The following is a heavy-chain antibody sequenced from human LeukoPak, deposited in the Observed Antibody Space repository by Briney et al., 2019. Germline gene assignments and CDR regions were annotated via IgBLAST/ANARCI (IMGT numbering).Heavy chain of an antibody. J-gene: IGHJ5*02. D-gene: IGHD1-26*01. Sequence: PSQTLSLTCTVSGGSISSGDCYWSWIRQPPGKGLEWIGYIYYSGSTYYNPSLKSRVTISVDTSKNQFSLKLSSVTAADTAVYYCARDGSGSYNWFDPWGQGTLVTVSS. CDR1: GGSISSGDCY. CDR2: IYYSGST. CDR3: ARDGSGSYNWFDP. V-gene: IGHV4-30-4*01.